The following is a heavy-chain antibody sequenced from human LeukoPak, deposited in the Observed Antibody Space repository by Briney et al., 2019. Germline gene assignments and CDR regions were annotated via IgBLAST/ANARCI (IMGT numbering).Heavy chain of an antibody. Sequence: GGSLRICCAASGFTFSSYSMNWVRQAPGKGLEWVSSISSSSSYIYYADSVKGRFTISRDNAKNSLYLQMNGLRAEDTAVYYCARDTAVVVAAFDYWGQGTLVTVSS. CDR1: GFTFSSYS. V-gene: IGHV3-21*01. J-gene: IGHJ4*02. CDR2: ISSSSSYI. CDR3: ARDTAVVVAAFDY. D-gene: IGHD2-15*01.